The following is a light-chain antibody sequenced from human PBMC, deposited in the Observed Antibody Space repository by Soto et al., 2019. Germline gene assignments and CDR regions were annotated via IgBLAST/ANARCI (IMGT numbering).Light chain of an antibody. J-gene: IGLJ1*01. V-gene: IGLV2-8*01. CDR1: SSDIGGYNY. Sequence: QSLLTQPPSASGSPGQSVTISCTGTSSDIGGYNYVSWYQQHPGKAPKLMIYEVSKRPSGVPDRFSGSKSGNTASLTVSGLQAEDEADYYCSSYAGSNNRVFGTGTKVTVL. CDR3: SSYAGSNNRV. CDR2: EVS.